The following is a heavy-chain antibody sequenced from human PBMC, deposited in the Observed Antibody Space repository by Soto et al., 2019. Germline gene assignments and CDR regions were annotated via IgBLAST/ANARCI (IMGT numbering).Heavy chain of an antibody. D-gene: IGHD3-10*01. V-gene: IGHV4-34*01. Sequence: QVQLQQWGAGLLKPSETLSLTCAVYGGSFSDYYWTWIRQSPGKGLEWIGEINPSGGVNYNPSLKNRVSISVATATTQFSLKLTSVTAADTAVYYCARGRTYYYGSGSSALPYWGQGSLVTVSS. CDR1: GGSFSDYY. CDR2: INPSGGV. J-gene: IGHJ4*02. CDR3: ARGRTYYYGSGSSALPY.